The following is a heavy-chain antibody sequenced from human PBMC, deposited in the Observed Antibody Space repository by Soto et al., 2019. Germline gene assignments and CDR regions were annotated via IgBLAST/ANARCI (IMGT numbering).Heavy chain of an antibody. CDR2: ITANSGST. Sequence: GGSLRLSCAASGFTFSSYAVVWVRQAPGKGLEWVSTITANSGSTAYGDSVKGRFTISRDNPKSTLYLQMNSLRVEDTAAYYCSKSPGCPKRHFSYSAQGSPVPGSS. D-gene: IGHD2-15*01. CDR3: SKSPGCPKRHFSY. CDR1: GFTFSSYA. J-gene: IGHJ1*01. V-gene: IGHV3-23*01.